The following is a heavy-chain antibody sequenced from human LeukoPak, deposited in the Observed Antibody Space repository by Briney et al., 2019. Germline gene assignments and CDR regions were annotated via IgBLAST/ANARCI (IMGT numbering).Heavy chain of an antibody. CDR2: INHSGST. CDR1: GGSIISTNW. CDR3: ARRPKSFDY. V-gene: IGHV4-4*02. J-gene: IGHJ4*02. D-gene: IGHD6-6*01. Sequence: PSETLSLTCAVSGGSIISTNWWTWVRQPPGKGLEWIGEINHSGSTNYNPSLKSRVSISVDTSKNQFSLKLSSVTAADTAVYYCARRPKSFDYWGQGTLVTVSS.